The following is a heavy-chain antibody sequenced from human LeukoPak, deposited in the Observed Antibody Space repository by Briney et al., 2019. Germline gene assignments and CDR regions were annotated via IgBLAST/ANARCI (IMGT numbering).Heavy chain of an antibody. V-gene: IGHV1-18*01. CDR2: ISAYNGNT. J-gene: IGHJ4*02. D-gene: IGHD6-19*01. CDR3: ARAKYSSGWYELDY. Sequence: ASVKVSCKASGYTFTSYGISWVRQAPGQGLEWMGWISAYNGNTNYAQKLQGRVTMTTDTSTSTAYMELRSLRSDDTAVYSCARAKYSSGWYELDYWGQGTLVTVSS. CDR1: GYTFTSYG.